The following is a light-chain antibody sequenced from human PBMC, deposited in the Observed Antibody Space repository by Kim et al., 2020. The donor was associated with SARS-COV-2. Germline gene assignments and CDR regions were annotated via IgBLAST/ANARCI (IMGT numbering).Light chain of an antibody. J-gene: IGKJ2*01. CDR1: QGVSSN. CDR3: QQYNNWPYT. CDR2: GAS. Sequence: SVSPGDRATLSCRASQGVSSNLAWYQQKLGQAPRLLIYGASTGATGIPARFSGSGSGTEFTLTISSLQSEDFAVYYCQQYNNWPYTFGQGTKLEI. V-gene: IGKV3-15*01.